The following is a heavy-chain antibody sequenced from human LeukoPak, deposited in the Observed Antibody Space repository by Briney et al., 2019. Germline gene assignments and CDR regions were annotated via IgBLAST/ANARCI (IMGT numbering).Heavy chain of an antibody. CDR2: ISTSGESA. V-gene: IGHV3-23*01. CDR1: GFTFSSYA. Sequence: GGSLRLSCPVSGFTFSSYAMSWGRQAPGRGLEWVSVISTSGESAYYADSVKGRFTISRDNSKNTLYLQMNSLRAEDTAVYYCAKDRGSGYHYFDYWGQGTLVTVSS. J-gene: IGHJ4*02. CDR3: AKDRGSGYHYFDY. D-gene: IGHD3-22*01.